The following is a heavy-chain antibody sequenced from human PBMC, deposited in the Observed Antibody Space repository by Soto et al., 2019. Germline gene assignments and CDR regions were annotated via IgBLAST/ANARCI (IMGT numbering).Heavy chain of an antibody. D-gene: IGHD3-22*01. Sequence: GGSLRLSCAGSGFIFNRFGMHWVRQAPGKGLEWVAVISYDGSNKYYSDSVKGRFTISRDNSKNTLYLQMNSLRAEDTAVYYCARGHYYDPMAPGYWGQGTLVTVSS. CDR1: GFIFNRFG. V-gene: IGHV3-30*03. CDR3: ARGHYYDPMAPGY. CDR2: ISYDGSNK. J-gene: IGHJ4*02.